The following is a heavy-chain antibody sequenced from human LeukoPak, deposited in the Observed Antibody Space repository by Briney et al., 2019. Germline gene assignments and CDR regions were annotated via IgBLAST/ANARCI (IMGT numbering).Heavy chain of an antibody. Sequence: SETLSLTCAVYGESLNSYYWSWVRQPPGEGLEWIGEIYESGTTEYNPSFKSRVTISMVPSKQQFSLSLSSVTAADTAVYYCARGAWATRLGSWGLGTPVIVSS. CDR3: ARGAWATRLGS. V-gene: IGHV4-34*01. CDR1: GESLNSYY. CDR2: IYESGTT. J-gene: IGHJ4*02. D-gene: IGHD2-15*01.